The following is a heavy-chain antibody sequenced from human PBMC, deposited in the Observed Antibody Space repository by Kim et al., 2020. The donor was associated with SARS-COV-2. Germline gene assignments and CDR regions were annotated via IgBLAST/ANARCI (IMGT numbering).Heavy chain of an antibody. J-gene: IGHJ4*02. CDR3: ARLDYYDSSGYYFYY. D-gene: IGHD3-22*01. CDR2: IYYSGST. Sequence: SETLSLTCTVSGGSISSSSYYWGWIRQPPGKGLEWIGSIYYSGSTYYNPSLKSRVTISVDTSKNQFSLKLSSVTAADTAVYYCARLDYYDSSGYYFYYWGQGTLVTVSS. CDR1: GGSISSSSYY. V-gene: IGHV4-39*01.